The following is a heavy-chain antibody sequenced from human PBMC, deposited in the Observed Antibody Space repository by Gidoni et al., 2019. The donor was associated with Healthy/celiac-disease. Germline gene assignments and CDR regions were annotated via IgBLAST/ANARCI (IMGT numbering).Heavy chain of an antibody. V-gene: IGHV1-2*02. D-gene: IGHD3-10*01. CDR3: ARGPLMVRGVITWFDP. CDR1: GSTFTGYY. CDR2: INPNSGGT. J-gene: IGHJ5*02. Sequence: QVQLVQSGAEVKKPGASVKVSCKASGSTFTGYYMPWVRQAPGQGLEWMGWINPNSGGTNYAQKFQGRVTMTRDTSISTAYMELSRLRSDDTAVYYCARGPLMVRGVITWFDPWGQGTLVTVSS.